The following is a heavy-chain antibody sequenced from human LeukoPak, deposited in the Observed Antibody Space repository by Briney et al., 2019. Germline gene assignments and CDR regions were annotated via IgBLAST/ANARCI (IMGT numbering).Heavy chain of an antibody. CDR3: ARDRWGIAAAGGGNWFDP. Sequence: SETLSLTCTVSGGSISSYYWSWIRQPAGKGLEWIGRIYTSGSTNYNPSLKNRVTMSVDTSKNQFSLKLSSVTAADTAVYYCARDRWGIAAAGGGNWFDPWGQGTLVTVSS. J-gene: IGHJ5*02. V-gene: IGHV4-4*07. CDR1: GGSISSYY. D-gene: IGHD6-13*01. CDR2: IYTSGST.